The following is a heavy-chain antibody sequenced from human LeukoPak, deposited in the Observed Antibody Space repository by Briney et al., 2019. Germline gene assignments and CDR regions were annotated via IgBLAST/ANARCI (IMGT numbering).Heavy chain of an antibody. CDR2: MNPNSGDT. CDR3: ARSGFGSGISFDL. Sequence: ASVKVSCKASGYTFTSYDINWVRQATGQGLEWMGWMNPNSGDTGYPQRFQGRVTMTRDTSITTAYMELSSLRSDDTAVYYRARSGFGSGISFDLWGQGTLVTVSS. V-gene: IGHV1-8*01. CDR1: GYTFTSYD. J-gene: IGHJ5*02. D-gene: IGHD3-10*01.